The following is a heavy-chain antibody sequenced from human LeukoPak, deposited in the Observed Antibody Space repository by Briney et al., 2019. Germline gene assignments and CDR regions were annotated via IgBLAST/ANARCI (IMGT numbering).Heavy chain of an antibody. V-gene: IGHV3-15*01. CDR2: IKSKGDDETR. CDR3: AAVGEWLSNAFNL. CDR1: GFTFSIAW. Sequence: GGSLRLSCAASGFTFSIAWMSWVRQAPGKGPEWVARIKSKGDDETRDYAAPVKDGFIISRDDSKNMLYLQMNSLKTEDTAIYYCAAVGEWLSNAFNLWGQGTMVTVSA. J-gene: IGHJ3*01. D-gene: IGHD3-22*01.